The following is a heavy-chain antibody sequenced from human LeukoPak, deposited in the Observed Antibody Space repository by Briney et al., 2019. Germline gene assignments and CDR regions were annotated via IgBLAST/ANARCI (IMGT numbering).Heavy chain of an antibody. Sequence: GGSLRLSCAASGFTFSSYAMSWVRQAPGKGLEWVSAISGSGGSTYYADSVKGRFTISRDNSKNTLYLQMNSLRAEDTAVYYCAKRPYCSGGSCYGISSDYWGRGTLVTVSS. CDR2: ISGSGGST. D-gene: IGHD2-15*01. CDR1: GFTFSSYA. CDR3: AKRPYCSGGSCYGISSDY. V-gene: IGHV3-23*01. J-gene: IGHJ4*02.